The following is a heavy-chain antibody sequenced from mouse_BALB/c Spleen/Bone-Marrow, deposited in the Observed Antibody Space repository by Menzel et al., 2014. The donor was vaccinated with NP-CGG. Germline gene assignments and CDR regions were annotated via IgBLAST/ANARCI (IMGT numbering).Heavy chain of an antibody. CDR1: GYTFTSYW. Sequence: VQVVESGAELVKPGAPVKLSCKASGYTFTSYWMNWVKQRPGRGLEWIGRIDPSDSETHYNQKFKDKATLTVDKSSSTAYIQLSSLTSEDSAVYYCARSTGYYWYFDVWGAGTTVTVSS. J-gene: IGHJ1*01. CDR3: ARSTGYYWYFDV. V-gene: IGHV1-69*02. CDR2: IDPSDSET. D-gene: IGHD2-2*01.